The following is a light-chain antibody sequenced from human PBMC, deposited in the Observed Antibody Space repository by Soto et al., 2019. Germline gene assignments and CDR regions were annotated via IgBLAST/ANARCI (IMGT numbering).Light chain of an antibody. V-gene: IGLV2-14*01. CDR1: SSDIGGYNY. CDR3: TSYTTSGTWV. CDR2: EVT. J-gene: IGLJ3*02. Sequence: QSVLTQPASVSGSPGQSITISCTGTSSDIGGYNYVSWYQQHPGKAPKLLIYEVTNRPSGVSNRFSGSKSGNTASLTISGLQADDEADYYCTSYTTSGTWVFGRGTKLTVL.